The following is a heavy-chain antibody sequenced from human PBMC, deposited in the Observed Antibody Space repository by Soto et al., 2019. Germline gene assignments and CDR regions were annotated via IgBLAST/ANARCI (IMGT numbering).Heavy chain of an antibody. CDR2: IIPIFGTA. CDR3: ARAHSPDYGGNVGYYFDY. V-gene: IGHV1-69*13. D-gene: IGHD4-17*01. J-gene: IGHJ4*02. CDR1: GGTFSSYA. Sequence: SVKVSCKASGGTFSSYAISWVRQAPGQGLEWMGGIIPIFGTANYAQKFQGRVTITADESTSTAYMELSSLGSEDTAVYYCARAHSPDYGGNVGYYFDYWGQGTLVTVST.